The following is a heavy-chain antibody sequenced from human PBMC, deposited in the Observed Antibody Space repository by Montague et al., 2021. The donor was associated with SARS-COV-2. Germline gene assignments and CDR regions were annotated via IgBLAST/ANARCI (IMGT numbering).Heavy chain of an antibody. CDR2: IYYRGST. J-gene: IGHJ4*02. CDR1: GGSIRSSSYY. D-gene: IGHD6-19*01. Sequence: SETLSLTCTVSGGSIRSSSYYWAWIRQPPGKGLEWIGSIYYRGSTFYNPSLKSRVFISVDTSKNQLSLTLTSVTAADTAVYYCATQEDPSGWIPGPFDFWGQGTLLSDSS. CDR3: ATQEDPSGWIPGPFDF. V-gene: IGHV4-39*01.